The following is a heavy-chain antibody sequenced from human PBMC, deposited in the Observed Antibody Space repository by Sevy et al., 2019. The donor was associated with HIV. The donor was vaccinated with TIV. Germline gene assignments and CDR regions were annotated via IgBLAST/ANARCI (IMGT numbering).Heavy chain of an antibody. CDR2: ISSNGGST. CDR3: ARGGGGGYSYSLDY. V-gene: IGHV3-64*02. CDR1: GFSFSSYA. J-gene: IGHJ4*02. D-gene: IGHD5-18*01. Sequence: GGSLRLSCAASGFSFSSYALHWVRQAPGKGLEYVSAISSNGGSTYYADSVKGRFTISRDNSKNTLYFQMGSLRAEDMAVYYCARGGGGGYSYSLDYWGQGTLVTVSS.